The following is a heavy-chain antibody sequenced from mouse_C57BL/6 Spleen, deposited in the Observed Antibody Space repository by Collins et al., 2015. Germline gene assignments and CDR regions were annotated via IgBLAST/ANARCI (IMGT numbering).Heavy chain of an antibody. CDR1: GYTFTSYW. CDR3: ARGFYFITTVIATFDWYFDV. V-gene: IGHV1-55*01. Sequence: QVQLQQPGAELVKPGASVKMSCKTSGYTFTSYWITWMKQRPGQGLEWIGNIYPGSGSTSYNEKFKSRATLTVDTSSSTAYMHLSSLTSEDSAVYYCARGFYFITTVIATFDWYFDVWGTGTTVTVSS. CDR2: IYPGSGST. J-gene: IGHJ1*03. D-gene: IGHD1-1*01.